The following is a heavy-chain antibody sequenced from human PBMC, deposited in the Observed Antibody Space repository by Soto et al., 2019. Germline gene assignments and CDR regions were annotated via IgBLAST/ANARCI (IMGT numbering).Heavy chain of an antibody. CDR1: GGSISSYY. V-gene: IGHV4-59*01. Sequence: LSLTCTVSGGSISSYYWSWIRQPPGKGLEWIGYIYYSGGTNYNPSLKSRVTISVDTSKNQFSLKLSSVTAADTAVYYCARVSPFKATGGLHWFDPWGQGTLVTVSS. J-gene: IGHJ5*02. CDR2: IYYSGGT. CDR3: ARVSPFKATGGLHWFDP. D-gene: IGHD3-16*01.